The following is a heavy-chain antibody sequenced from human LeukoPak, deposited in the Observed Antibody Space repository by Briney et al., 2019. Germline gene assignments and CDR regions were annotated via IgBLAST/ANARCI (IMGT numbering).Heavy chain of an antibody. D-gene: IGHD6-13*01. CDR1: GGSISSGDYY. Sequence: PSETLSLTCTVSGGSISSGDYYWPWIRQPPGRGLEWIGSIYYIGSTYYNPSLKSRVTISVDTSKNQFSLRLSSVTAADTVVYYCARLQLAAAGNRWFDPWGQGTLVTVSS. CDR2: IYYIGST. CDR3: ARLQLAAAGNRWFDP. J-gene: IGHJ5*02. V-gene: IGHV4-39*01.